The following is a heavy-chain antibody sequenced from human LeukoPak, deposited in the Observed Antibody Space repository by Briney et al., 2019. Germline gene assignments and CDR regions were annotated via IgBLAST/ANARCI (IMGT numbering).Heavy chain of an antibody. Sequence: ASVKVSCKVSGYTLTELSMHWVRQAPGKGLEWMGGFDPEDGETIYAQKFQGRVTMTEDTSTDTAYMELSSLRSEDTAVYYCATGITMVRGVIKLFPHYYYMDVWGKGTTVTVSS. CDR1: GYTLTELS. D-gene: IGHD3-10*01. CDR3: ATGITMVRGVIKLFPHYYYMDV. CDR2: FDPEDGET. V-gene: IGHV1-24*01. J-gene: IGHJ6*03.